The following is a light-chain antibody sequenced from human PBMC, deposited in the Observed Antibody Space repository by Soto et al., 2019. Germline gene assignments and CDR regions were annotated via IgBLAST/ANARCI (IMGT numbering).Light chain of an antibody. CDR3: QKYNSVPQT. CDR2: AAS. J-gene: IGKJ1*01. V-gene: IGKV1-39*01. Sequence: DIQMTQSPSSLSASVGDRVTITCRASQSISIYLNWYQQKTGKAPKLLIYAASHLQSGVPSRFSGSGSGTEFTLTISSLQPEDVATFYCQKYNSVPQTFGQGTKVDIK. CDR1: QSISIY.